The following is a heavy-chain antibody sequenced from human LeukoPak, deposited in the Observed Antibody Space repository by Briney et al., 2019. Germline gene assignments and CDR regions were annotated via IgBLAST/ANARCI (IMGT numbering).Heavy chain of an antibody. V-gene: IGHV4-59*08. CDR2: IYYSGST. Sequence: SETLSLTCTVSGGFISTYYWSWIRQPPGKGLEWIGYIYYSGSTNYSPSLRSRVTISVDTSKNQFSLKLSSVTAADTAVYYCARLQRDGRYYFDYWGQGTLVTVSS. CDR1: GGFISTYY. CDR3: ARLQRDGRYYFDY. J-gene: IGHJ4*02. D-gene: IGHD2-21*02.